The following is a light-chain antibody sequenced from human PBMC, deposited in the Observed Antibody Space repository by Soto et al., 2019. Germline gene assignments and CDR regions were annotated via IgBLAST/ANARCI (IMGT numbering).Light chain of an antibody. CDR1: QSISSY. V-gene: IGKV1-39*01. CDR3: QQSYSTPRT. J-gene: IGKJ1*01. Sequence: EIQMTQSPSSLSASVGDRVTITCRASQSISSYLNWYQQKPGKAPKLLIYAASSLQSGVPSRFRGSGSGTDFTLTITSLQPDDCATYYCQQSYSTPRTFGQGTNVDIK. CDR2: AAS.